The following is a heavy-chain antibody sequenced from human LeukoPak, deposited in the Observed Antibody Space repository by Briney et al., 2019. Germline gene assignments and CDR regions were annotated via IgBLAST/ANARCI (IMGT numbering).Heavy chain of an antibody. CDR1: GFTFSSHA. CDR3: ARDPGVIAFHYFDF. J-gene: IGHJ4*02. V-gene: IGHV3-23*01. Sequence: GESLRLSCVASGFTFSSHAMAWVRQAPGEGLEWVSAIGGRGGSTYYEDSVKGRFTISRDNSKNTLYLQMNSLRAEDTALYYCARDPGVIAFHYFDFWGQGTLVTVSS. D-gene: IGHD2-21*01. CDR2: IGGRGGST.